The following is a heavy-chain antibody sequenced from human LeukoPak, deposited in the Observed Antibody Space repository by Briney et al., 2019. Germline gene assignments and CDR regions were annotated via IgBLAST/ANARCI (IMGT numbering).Heavy chain of an antibody. V-gene: IGHV3-30-3*01. CDR1: GFTFSSYA. D-gene: IGHD3-22*01. CDR2: ISYDGSNK. CDR3: ARVKYYYDSSGYYYVSRKHNDAFDI. J-gene: IGHJ3*02. Sequence: PGGSLRLSCAASGFTFSSYAMHWVRQAPGKGLEWVAVISYDGSNKHYGDSVKGRFTTSRDNSKNTLYLQMNSLRGEDTAVYYCARVKYYYDSSGYYYVSRKHNDAFDIWGQGTMVTVSS.